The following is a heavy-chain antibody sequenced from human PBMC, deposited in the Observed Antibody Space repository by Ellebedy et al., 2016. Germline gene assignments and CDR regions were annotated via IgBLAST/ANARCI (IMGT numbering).Heavy chain of an antibody. CDR2: IKNDESEK. V-gene: IGHV3-7*03. D-gene: IGHD3-10*01. J-gene: IGHJ4*02. CDR1: GFTFSNYW. CDR3: ARYGLSGTFDY. Sequence: GESLKISCASSGFTFSNYWMGWVRQAPGQGLEWVANIKNDESEKYFVDSVKGRFTISRDNAKNSVYLQMSSLRAEDTAVYYCARYGLSGTFDYWGQGTPVTVS.